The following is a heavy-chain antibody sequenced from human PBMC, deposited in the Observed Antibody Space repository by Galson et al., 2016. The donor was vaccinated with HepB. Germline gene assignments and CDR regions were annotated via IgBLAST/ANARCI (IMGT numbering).Heavy chain of an antibody. D-gene: IGHD5-12*01. Sequence: SETLSLTCAVSGASLDSGNTYFWGWIRQPPGKGLEWLASIYHSGLTHHHPSLMSRVPVSVDSSKTQFSLKLTSVTAADTAVYFCPRDGYNGYDFGGMDVWDKGTTVTFSS. J-gene: IGHJ6*04. CDR2: IYHSGLT. CDR1: GASLDSGNTYF. CDR3: PRDGYNGYDFGGMDV. V-gene: IGHV4-39*02.